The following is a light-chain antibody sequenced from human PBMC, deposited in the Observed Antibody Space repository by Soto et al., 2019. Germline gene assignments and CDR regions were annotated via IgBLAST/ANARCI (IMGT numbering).Light chain of an antibody. V-gene: IGKV1-39*01. Sequence: DIQMTQSPSSLSASVGDRVIITCRASQSISNSLNWYQQKPGKAPDLLIYTTSSLQSGVPSRFSGSGSGTDFTLTISSLQPEDFATYYCLQSYSTPPTSGGGTNVEIK. CDR1: QSISNS. CDR2: TTS. J-gene: IGKJ4*01. CDR3: LQSYSTPPT.